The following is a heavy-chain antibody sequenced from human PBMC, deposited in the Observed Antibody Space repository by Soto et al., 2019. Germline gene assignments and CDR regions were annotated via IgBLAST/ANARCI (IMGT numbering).Heavy chain of an antibody. CDR3: ARDASSQVSIQLWLPAYDY. CDR1: GYTFTGYY. CDR2: INPNSGGT. V-gene: IGHV1-2*02. Sequence: GASVKVSCKASGYTFTGYYMHWVRQAPGQGLEWMGWINPNSGGTNYAQKFQGRVTMTRDTSISTAYMELSRLRSDDTAVYYCARDASSQVSIQLWLPAYDYWGQGTLVTAPQ. D-gene: IGHD5-18*01. J-gene: IGHJ4*02.